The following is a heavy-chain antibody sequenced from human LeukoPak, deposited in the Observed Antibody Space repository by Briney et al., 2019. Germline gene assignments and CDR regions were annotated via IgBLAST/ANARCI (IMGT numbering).Heavy chain of an antibody. V-gene: IGHV3-23*01. CDR2: ITGSGDTT. CDR1: GFIFRNYA. D-gene: IGHD3-3*01. Sequence: PGASLRLSCAASGFIFRNYAMSWVRQAPGKGLEWVSAITGSGDTTYYADSVKGRFTISRDNSKNTLYLQMNSLRAEDTAVYYCAKGDPDFWSGLYYFDYWGQGTLVTVSS. CDR3: AKGDPDFWSGLYYFDY. J-gene: IGHJ4*02.